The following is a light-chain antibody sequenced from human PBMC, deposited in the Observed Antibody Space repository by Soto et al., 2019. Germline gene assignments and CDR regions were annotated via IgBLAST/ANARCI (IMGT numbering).Light chain of an antibody. CDR2: GAS. CDR1: QIVDSRH. Sequence: EIVLTQSPGTLSLSPGERATLSCRASQIVDSRHLAWYQQKPGQATRLLIYGASSRATGIPDRFSGSGSGTDFSRTISRLEPADFAVYYCQQYGISPGTFGQGTKVEIK. J-gene: IGKJ1*01. V-gene: IGKV3-20*01. CDR3: QQYGISPGT.